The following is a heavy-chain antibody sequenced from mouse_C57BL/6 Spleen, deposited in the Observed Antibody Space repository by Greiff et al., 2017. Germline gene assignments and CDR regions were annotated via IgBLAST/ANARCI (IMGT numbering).Heavy chain of an antibody. J-gene: IGHJ2*01. D-gene: IGHD1-1*01. Sequence: QVQLQQPGAELVKPGASVKLSCKASGYTFTSYWMQWVKQRPGQGLEWIGEIDPSDSYTNYNQKFKGKATLTVDTSSSTAYMQLSSLTSEDSAVYYCAAITTVVATDFDYWGQGTTLTVSS. V-gene: IGHV1-50*01. CDR3: AAITTVVATDFDY. CDR2: IDPSDSYT. CDR1: GYTFTSYW.